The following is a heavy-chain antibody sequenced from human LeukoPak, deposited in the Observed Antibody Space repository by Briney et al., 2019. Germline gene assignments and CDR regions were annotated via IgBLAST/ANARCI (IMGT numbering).Heavy chain of an antibody. CDR3: ARHSDCVTSSCYMGYFDY. V-gene: IGHV4-39*01. J-gene: IGHJ4*02. CDR2: IYYSGST. Sequence: SETLSLTCAVSGDSISSSSYSWGWIRQPPGKGLEWIGSIYYSGSTYHNPSLKSRVTISVDTSKNQFFLKLSSVTAADTAVYYCARHSDCVTSSCYMGYFDYWGQGTLVTVSS. D-gene: IGHD2-2*02. CDR1: GDSISSSSYS.